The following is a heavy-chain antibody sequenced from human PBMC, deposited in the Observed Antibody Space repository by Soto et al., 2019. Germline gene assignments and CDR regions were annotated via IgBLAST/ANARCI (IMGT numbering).Heavy chain of an antibody. CDR2: IVVGSGNT. V-gene: IGHV1-58*01. Sequence: QMQLVQSGPEVKKPGTSVKVSCKASGFTFTSSAVQWVRQARGQRLEWIGWIVVGSGNTNYAQKFQERVTITRDMSTSTAYMELSSLRSEDTAVYYCVALFYGDYYFDYWGQGTLVTVSS. D-gene: IGHD4-17*01. CDR1: GFTFTSSA. CDR3: VALFYGDYYFDY. J-gene: IGHJ4*02.